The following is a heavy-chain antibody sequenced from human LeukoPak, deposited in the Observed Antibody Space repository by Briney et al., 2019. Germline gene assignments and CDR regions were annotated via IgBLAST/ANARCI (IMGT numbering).Heavy chain of an antibody. Sequence: GGSLRLSCAASGFTVSSNYMSWVRQAPGKGLEWVSAISGSGGSTYYADSVKGRFTISRDNSKNTLYLQMNSLRAEDTAVYYCAREGGIAAAPFQHWGQGTLVTVSS. CDR1: GFTVSSNY. D-gene: IGHD6-13*01. CDR2: ISGSGGST. V-gene: IGHV3-23*01. J-gene: IGHJ1*01. CDR3: AREGGIAAAPFQH.